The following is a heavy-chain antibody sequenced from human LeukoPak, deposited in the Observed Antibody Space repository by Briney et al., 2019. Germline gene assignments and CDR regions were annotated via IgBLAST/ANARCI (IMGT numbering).Heavy chain of an antibody. J-gene: IGHJ4*02. Sequence: GGSLRLSCAASGFTFDDYAMHWVRQAPGKGLEWVSGISWNSGSIGYADSVKGRFTISRDNAKNSLYLQMNSLRAEDTALYYCAKGGGYYYDSSGYYEWGQGTLVTVSS. V-gene: IGHV3-9*01. D-gene: IGHD3-22*01. CDR1: GFTFDDYA. CDR3: AKGGGYYYDSSGYYE. CDR2: ISWNSGSI.